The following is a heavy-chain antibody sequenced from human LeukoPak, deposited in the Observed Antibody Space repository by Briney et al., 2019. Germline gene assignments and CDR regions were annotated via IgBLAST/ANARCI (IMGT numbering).Heavy chain of an antibody. V-gene: IGHV3-53*01. CDR3: ASGSGSYRTPFHYMDV. CDR1: GFTVSSNY. D-gene: IGHD3-10*01. J-gene: IGHJ6*03. Sequence: PGGSLRISCAASGFTVSSNYMSWVRQAPGKGLEWVSVIYSGGSTYYADSVKGRFTISRDNSKNTLYLQMNSLRAEDTAVYYCASGSGSYRTPFHYMDVWGTGTTVTVSS. CDR2: IYSGGST.